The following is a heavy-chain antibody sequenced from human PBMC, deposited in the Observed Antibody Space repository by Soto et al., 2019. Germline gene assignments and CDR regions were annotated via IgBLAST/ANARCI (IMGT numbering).Heavy chain of an antibody. CDR2: IKYDGNNE. Sequence: VQLVESGGGVVQPGRSLRLSCEASGFTFSSYGMHWVRQAPGKGLEWVASIKYDGNNENYADSVKGRFTISRDNSRNTLSLQMNSLRPEDTAVYYCAKDLSQSTVTDYWGQGTLVTVSS. CDR3: AKDLSQSTVTDY. CDR1: GFTFSSYG. J-gene: IGHJ4*02. D-gene: IGHD4-17*01. V-gene: IGHV3-30*18.